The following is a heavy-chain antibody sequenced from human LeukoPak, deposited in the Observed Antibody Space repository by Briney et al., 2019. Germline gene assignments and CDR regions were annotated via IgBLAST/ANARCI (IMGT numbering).Heavy chain of an antibody. Sequence: GGSLGLSCVASGFTFSRNGMHWVRQAPGKGLEWVAFIRYDGSNKYYADSVKGRFTISRDNSKNTLYLQMNSLRAEDTAVYYCAKDTTPPKAGFDPWGQGTLVTVSS. D-gene: IGHD1-14*01. CDR3: AKDTTPPKAGFDP. J-gene: IGHJ5*02. CDR2: IRYDGSNK. CDR1: GFTFSRNG. V-gene: IGHV3-30*02.